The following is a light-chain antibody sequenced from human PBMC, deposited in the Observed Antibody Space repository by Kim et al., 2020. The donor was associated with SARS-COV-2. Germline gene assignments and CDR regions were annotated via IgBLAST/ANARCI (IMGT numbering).Light chain of an antibody. V-gene: IGLV6-57*03. Sequence: NFMLTQPHSVSESPGKTVTISCTRSSGSIATNYVQWYQQRPGSAPTTVIYEDDQRPSGVPDRFSASIDSSSNSASLTISGLKTEDEADYYVQSYDSSNQVFGGGTQLTVL. CDR3: QSYDSSNQV. J-gene: IGLJ2*01. CDR2: EDD. CDR1: SGSIATNY.